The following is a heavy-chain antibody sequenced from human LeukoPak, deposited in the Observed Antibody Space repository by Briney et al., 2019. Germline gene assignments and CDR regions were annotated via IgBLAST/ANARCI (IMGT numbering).Heavy chain of an antibody. CDR1: GVTFSSYE. Sequence: GGSLRLSCSASGVTFSSYEMNWVRQAPGKGLEWVSYISSSGGTIYYADSVKGRFTISRDNAKNSLYLQMNSLRAEDTAVYYCARDLSYCTITSCSYYYYGMDVWGRGTTVTVSS. D-gene: IGHD2-2*01. CDR3: ARDLSYCTITSCSYYYYGMDV. V-gene: IGHV3-48*03. CDR2: ISSSGGTI. J-gene: IGHJ6*02.